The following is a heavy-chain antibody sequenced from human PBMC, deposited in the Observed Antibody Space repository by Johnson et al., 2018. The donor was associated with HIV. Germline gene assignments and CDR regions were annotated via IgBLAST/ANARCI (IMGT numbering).Heavy chain of an antibody. CDR2: VNGGGGST. V-gene: IGHV3-23*04. CDR3: AKDRVYAFD. Sequence: MMLVESGGGWVQPGGSLRLSCAASGFSFSNYAMTWVRQAPGKGLEWVSTVNGGGGSTYYADSVKGRFTVSRDNSNNMLYLQMSSLRAADTALYSCAKDRVYAFD. D-gene: IGHD2-8*01. CDR1: GFSFSNYA. J-gene: IGHJ3*02.